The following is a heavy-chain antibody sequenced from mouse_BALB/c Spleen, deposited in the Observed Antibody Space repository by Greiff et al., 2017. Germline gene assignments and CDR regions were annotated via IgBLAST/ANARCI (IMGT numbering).Heavy chain of an antibody. V-gene: IGHV14-3*02. D-gene: IGHD1-1*01. CDR2: IDPANGNT. Sequence: EVKLMESGAELVKPGASVKLSCTASGFNIKDTYMHWVKQRPEQGLEWIGRIDPANGNTKYDPKFQGKATITADTSSNTAYLQLSSLTSEDTAVYYCARGLLLRRWGQGTSVTVSS. CDR1: GFNIKDTY. J-gene: IGHJ4*01. CDR3: ARGLLLRR.